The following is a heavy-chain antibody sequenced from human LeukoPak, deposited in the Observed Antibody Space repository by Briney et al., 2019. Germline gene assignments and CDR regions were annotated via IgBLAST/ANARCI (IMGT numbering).Heavy chain of an antibody. CDR2: INPNSGGT. J-gene: IGHJ3*02. Sequence: EASVKVSCKASGYTFTGYYMHWVRQAPGQGLEWMGWINPNSGGTNYAQKFQGRVTMTRDTSISTAYMELSRLRSDDTAVYYCARERLLWFGVNDAFDIWGPGTMVTVSS. CDR1: GYTFTGYY. D-gene: IGHD3-10*01. CDR3: ARERLLWFGVNDAFDI. V-gene: IGHV1-2*02.